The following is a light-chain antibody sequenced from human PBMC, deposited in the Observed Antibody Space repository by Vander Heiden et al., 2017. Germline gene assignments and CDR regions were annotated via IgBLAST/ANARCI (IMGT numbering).Light chain of an antibody. CDR1: SSNIGSNS. Sequence: QPVLTQPPSASGTPGQRPTISCSGSSSNIGSNSVNWYQQLPGTAPKLLIHSNNQRPSGVPYRFSGSKSGTSASLTISGLQSEDEADYYCATWDDGRNGVVFGGGTKLTVL. V-gene: IGLV1-44*01. J-gene: IGLJ2*01. CDR2: SNN. CDR3: ATWDDGRNGVV.